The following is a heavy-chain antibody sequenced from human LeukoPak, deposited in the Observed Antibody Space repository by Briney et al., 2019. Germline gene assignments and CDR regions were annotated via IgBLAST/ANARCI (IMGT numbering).Heavy chain of an antibody. Sequence: SETLSLTCTVSGDSISSSSYYWGWIRQPPGKGLEWIGSIHHSGSTYHNPSLKSRVTILVDTSRYHLSLRLSSVTAADTAVYYCARDPGFNNVWRDFWGQGHLVTVSS. J-gene: IGHJ4*02. CDR1: GDSISSSSYY. CDR2: IHHSGST. D-gene: IGHD1/OR15-1a*01. CDR3: ARDPGFNNVWRDF. V-gene: IGHV4-39*07.